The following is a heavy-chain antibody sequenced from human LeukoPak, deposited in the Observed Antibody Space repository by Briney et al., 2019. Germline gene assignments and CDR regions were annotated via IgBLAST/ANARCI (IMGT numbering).Heavy chain of an antibody. J-gene: IGHJ6*02. CDR3: ARLRATVTTRQHYYYYGMDV. CDR1: GGSISSSSYY. D-gene: IGHD4-17*01. CDR2: IYYSGST. V-gene: IGHV4-39*01. Sequence: SETLSLTCTVSGGSISSSSYYWGWIRQPPGKGPEWIGSIYYSGSTYYNPSLKSRVTISVDTSKNQFSLKLSSVTAADTAVYYCARLRATVTTRQHYYYYGMDVWGQGTTVTDSS.